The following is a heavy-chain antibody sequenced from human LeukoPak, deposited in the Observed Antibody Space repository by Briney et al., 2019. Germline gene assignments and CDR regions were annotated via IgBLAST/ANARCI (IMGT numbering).Heavy chain of an antibody. V-gene: IGHV3-9*01. Sequence: PGGSLRLSCAASGFTFDYYAMHWVRQAPGKGLEWVSGISWNSGKIGYADSVKGRFTISRDNAKNSLYLQMNSLRAEDTALYYCAKDDCSSTSCYISRGGYLIDYWGQGTLVTVSS. CDR3: AKDDCSSTSCYISRGGYLIDY. CDR2: ISWNSGKI. D-gene: IGHD2-2*02. J-gene: IGHJ4*02. CDR1: GFTFDYYA.